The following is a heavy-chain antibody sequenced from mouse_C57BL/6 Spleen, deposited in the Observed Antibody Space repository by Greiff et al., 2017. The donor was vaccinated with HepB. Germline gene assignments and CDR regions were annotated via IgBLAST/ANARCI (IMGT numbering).Heavy chain of an antibody. CDR3: TTLITTVVATQG. CDR2: IDPENGDT. Sequence: EVKLMESGAELVRPGASVKLSCTASGFNIKDDYMHWVKQRPEQGLEWIGWIDPENGDTEYASKFQGKATITADTSSNTAYLQLSSLTSEDTAVYYCTTLITTVVATQGWGQGTTLTVSS. CDR1: GFNIKDDY. D-gene: IGHD1-1*01. V-gene: IGHV14-4*01. J-gene: IGHJ2*01.